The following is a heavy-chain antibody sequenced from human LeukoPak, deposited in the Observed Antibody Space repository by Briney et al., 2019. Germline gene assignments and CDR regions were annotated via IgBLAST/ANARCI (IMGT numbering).Heavy chain of an antibody. Sequence: PSETLSLTCNVSGGSVSSSFYPWGWIRQPPGKGLEWIGSMYYSGSAHYNLSLKSRVTMSVDTSKNQFSLKLSSVTAADTAIYFCASATTYSIDDWGQGTLVTVSS. CDR1: GGSVSSSFYP. J-gene: IGHJ4*01. V-gene: IGHV4-39*01. D-gene: IGHD5-12*01. CDR2: MYYSGSA. CDR3: ASATTYSIDD.